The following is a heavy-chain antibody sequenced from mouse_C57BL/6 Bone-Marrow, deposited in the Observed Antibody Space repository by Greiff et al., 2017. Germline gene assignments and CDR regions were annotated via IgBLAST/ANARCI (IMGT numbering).Heavy chain of an antibody. CDR3: ARSRLRREFAY. CDR2: IYPRSGNT. Sequence: QVKLQQSGAELARPGASVKLSCKASGYTFTSYGISWVKQRTGQGLEWIGEIYPRSGNTYYNEKFKGKATLTADKSSSTAYMELRSLTSEDSAVYFCARSRLRREFAYWGQGTLVTVSA. D-gene: IGHD2-4*01. CDR1: GYTFTSYG. V-gene: IGHV1-81*01. J-gene: IGHJ3*01.